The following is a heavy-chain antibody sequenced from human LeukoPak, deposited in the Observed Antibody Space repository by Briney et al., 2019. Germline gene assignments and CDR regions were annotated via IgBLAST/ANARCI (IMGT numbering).Heavy chain of an antibody. D-gene: IGHD3-10*01. V-gene: IGHV3-15*01. Sequence: GGSLRLSCAASGFTLSDQYMDWVRQAPGKGLEWVGRIKSKTDGGTTDYAAPVKGRFTISRDDSKNTLYLQMNSLKTEDTAVYYCTTGITMVRGVIHLIDYWGQGTLVTVSS. CDR3: TTGITMVRGVIHLIDY. CDR2: IKSKTDGGTT. CDR1: GFTLSDQY. J-gene: IGHJ4*02.